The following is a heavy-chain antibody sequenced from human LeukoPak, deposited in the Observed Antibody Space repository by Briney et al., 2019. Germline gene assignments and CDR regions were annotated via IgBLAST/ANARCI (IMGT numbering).Heavy chain of an antibody. CDR3: ARDPAIVSRDYFDY. Sequence: GGSLRLSCAASGFTFSSYGMHWVRQAPGKGLEWVAVIWYDGSNKYYADSVKGRFTISRDNSKNTLHLQMNSLRAEDTAVYYCARDPAIVSRDYFDYWGQGTLVTVSS. CDR2: IWYDGSNK. J-gene: IGHJ4*02. D-gene: IGHD5-18*01. CDR1: GFTFSSYG. V-gene: IGHV3-33*01.